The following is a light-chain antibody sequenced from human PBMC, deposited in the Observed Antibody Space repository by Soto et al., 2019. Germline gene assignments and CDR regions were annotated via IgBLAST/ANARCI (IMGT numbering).Light chain of an antibody. Sequence: EIVLTQSPGTLSLSPGERATLSCRASQSVTRRNLAWYKQKPAQAPRLLIYAASSRATGIPDRFSGSGSGTDFTLTISRLEPEDFAVYYCQQFGSSLYTFGPGTKLEI. CDR3: QQFGSSLYT. V-gene: IGKV3-20*01. CDR2: AAS. CDR1: QSVTRRN. J-gene: IGKJ2*01.